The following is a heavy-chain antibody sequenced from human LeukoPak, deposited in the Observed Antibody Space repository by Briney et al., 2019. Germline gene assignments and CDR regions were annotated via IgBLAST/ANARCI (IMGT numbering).Heavy chain of an antibody. CDR1: GGTFISYA. CDR3: ARGYSNIQYYFDY. Sequence: SVKVSCKASGGTFISYAISWVRQAPGQGGEWMGGIIPIFGTANYAQKFQGRVTITTDESASTAYMELSSLRSEDTAVYYCARGYSNIQYYFDYWGQGTLVTVSS. V-gene: IGHV1-69*05. J-gene: IGHJ4*02. CDR2: IIPIFGTA. D-gene: IGHD4-11*01.